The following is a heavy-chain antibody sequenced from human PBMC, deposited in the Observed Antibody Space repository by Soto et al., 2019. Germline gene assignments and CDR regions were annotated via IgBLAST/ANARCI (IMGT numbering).Heavy chain of an antibody. V-gene: IGHV4-61*01. D-gene: IGHD3-3*01. J-gene: IGHJ6*02. CDR2: IYYSGST. Sequence: QVQLQESGPGLVKPSETLSLTCTVSGGSVSSGSYYWSWIRQPPGKGLEWIGYIYYSGSTNYNPSLKSRVTISVDTSKNQFSLKLSSVTAADTAVYYCARRREYYDFWSGSIHYYYYYGMDVWGQGTTVTVSS. CDR1: GGSVSSGSYY. CDR3: ARRREYYDFWSGSIHYYYYYGMDV.